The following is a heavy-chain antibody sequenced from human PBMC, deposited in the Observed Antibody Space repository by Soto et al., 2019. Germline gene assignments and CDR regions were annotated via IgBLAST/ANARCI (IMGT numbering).Heavy chain of an antibody. D-gene: IGHD3-22*01. J-gene: IGHJ6*02. CDR2: ISAYNGNT. Sequence: ASVKGSCKTSGYTYTRYGVSWVRQAPGQGLEWMGWISAYNGNTNYAQKLQGRVTMTTDTSTSTAYMELRSLRSDDTAVYYCARDSYDSSGYLYSYYYYGMDVWGQGTTVTVSS. V-gene: IGHV1-18*01. CDR1: GYTYTRYG. CDR3: ARDSYDSSGYLYSYYYYGMDV.